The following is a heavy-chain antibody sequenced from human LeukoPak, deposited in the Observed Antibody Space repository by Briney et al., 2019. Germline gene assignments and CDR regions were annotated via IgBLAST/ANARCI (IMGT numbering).Heavy chain of an antibody. CDR2: IYYTGTT. CDR1: GVSISSHY. V-gene: IGHV4-59*08. CDR3: ARRQGMATNYNWFDP. J-gene: IGHJ5*02. D-gene: IGHD5-24*01. Sequence: PSETLSLTCTVSGVSISSHYWNWIRQPPGKGLEWIGHIYYTGTTNYNPSLKSRVTISVDTSKNQFSLKLSSVTAADTAVYYCARRQGMATNYNWFDPWGQGTLVTVSS.